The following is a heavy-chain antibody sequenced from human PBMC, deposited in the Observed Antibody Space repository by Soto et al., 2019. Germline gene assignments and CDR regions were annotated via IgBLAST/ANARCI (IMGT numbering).Heavy chain of an antibody. J-gene: IGHJ4*02. D-gene: IGHD6-13*01. V-gene: IGHV3-23*01. CDR2: ITDSGTGT. Sequence: EVHLLESGGGLVHPGESLRLSCGASGFTFSNCVMTWVRQAPGKGLEWVSCITDSGTGTYYAASVKGRFTISRDNSKNPMHLQMNNLRAEDTGVYYCAKGLINGRWYAEDWGQRTLVTVSS. CDR1: GFTFSNCV. CDR3: AKGLINGRWYAED.